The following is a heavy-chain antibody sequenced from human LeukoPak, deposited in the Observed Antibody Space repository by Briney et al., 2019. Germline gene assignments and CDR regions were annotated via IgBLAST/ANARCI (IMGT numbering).Heavy chain of an antibody. V-gene: IGHV1-69*04. CDR1: GGTFSSYA. D-gene: IGHD3-22*01. CDR2: IIPILGIA. CDR3: ARATYYYDSSGYSSLSSFDY. J-gene: IGHJ4*02. Sequence: SVKVSCKASGGTFSSYAISWVRQAPGQGLEWMGRIIPILGIANYAQKFQGRVTITTDKSTSTAYMELSSLRSEDTAVYYCARATYYYDSSGYSSLSSFDYWGQGTLVTVSS.